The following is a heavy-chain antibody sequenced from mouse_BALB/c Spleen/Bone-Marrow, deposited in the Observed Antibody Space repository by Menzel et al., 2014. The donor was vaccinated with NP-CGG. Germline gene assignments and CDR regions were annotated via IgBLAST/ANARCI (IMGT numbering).Heavy chain of an antibody. Sequence: EVQLQESGAELVKPGASVKLSCTASGFNIKDTYMHWVKRRPEQGLEWIGRIDPANGNTKYDPKFQGKATITADTSSNTAYLQLSSPTSEDTAVYYCASYVYGYYFDYWGQGTTLTVSS. CDR1: GFNIKDTY. V-gene: IGHV14-3*02. D-gene: IGHD2-2*01. J-gene: IGHJ2*01. CDR3: ASYVYGYYFDY. CDR2: IDPANGNT.